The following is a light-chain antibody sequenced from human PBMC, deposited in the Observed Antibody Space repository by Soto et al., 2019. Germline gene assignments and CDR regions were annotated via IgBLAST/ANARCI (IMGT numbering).Light chain of an antibody. CDR3: QQRSVWPRT. CDR2: DSS. J-gene: IGKJ4*01. V-gene: IGKV3-11*01. CDR1: QSVSSY. Sequence: EIVLTQFPATLSLSPGDGSTLSCRASQSVSSYLAWYQQKRGPAPRLLIYDSSNRATGIPARFSGSGSGTDFSLIINSLEPEDFAVYYCQQRSVWPRTFGGGTKVDIK.